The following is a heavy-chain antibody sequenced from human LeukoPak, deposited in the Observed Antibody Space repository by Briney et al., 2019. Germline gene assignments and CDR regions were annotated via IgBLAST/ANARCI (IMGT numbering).Heavy chain of an antibody. Sequence: ASVKVSCKASGGTFNSYAISWVRQAPGQGLEWMGGIIPIFGTANYAQNFQGRVTITTDESTSTAYMELSSLRTEDTAVYYCARGEVPGTLPGNEDTSYYYYMDVWGKGTTVTVSS. D-gene: IGHD1-1*01. CDR3: ARGEVPGTLPGNEDTSYYYYMDV. J-gene: IGHJ6*03. V-gene: IGHV1-69*05. CDR1: GGTFNSYA. CDR2: IIPIFGTA.